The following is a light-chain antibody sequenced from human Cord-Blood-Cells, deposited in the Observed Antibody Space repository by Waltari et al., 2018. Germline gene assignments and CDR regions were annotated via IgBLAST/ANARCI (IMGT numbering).Light chain of an antibody. J-gene: IGLJ2*01. Sequence: QSALTQPASVSGSPGQSITISCTGTSSDVGGYNYVSWYQQHPGKAPKLMIYDVSKRPSGVSNRFSGSKSGNTASLTISGLQAEDEADYYCSSYTSSNTFVVFGGGTKLTVL. CDR2: DVS. V-gene: IGLV2-14*01. CDR1: SSDVGGYNY. CDR3: SSYTSSNTFVV.